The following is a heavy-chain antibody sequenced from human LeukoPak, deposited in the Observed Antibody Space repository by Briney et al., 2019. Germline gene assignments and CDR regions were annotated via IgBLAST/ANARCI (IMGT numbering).Heavy chain of an antibody. V-gene: IGHV3-23*01. D-gene: IGHD3-16*02. CDR2: ISGSGGNT. CDR3: AKGRMITFGGVIVLDY. CDR1: GFTFSNYA. J-gene: IGHJ4*02. Sequence: GGSLRLSCAASGFTFSNYAMNWVRQAPGKGLEWVSTISGSGGNTFYADSVKGRFTISRDNSKNTLYLQVNSLRAEDTAVYYCAKGRMITFGGVIVLDYWGQGTLVTVSS.